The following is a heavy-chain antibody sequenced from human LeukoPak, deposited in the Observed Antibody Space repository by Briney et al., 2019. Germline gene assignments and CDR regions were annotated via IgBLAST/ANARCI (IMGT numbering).Heavy chain of an antibody. V-gene: IGHV4-59*01. CDR1: GGSISSYY. CDR2: IYWSGGT. D-gene: IGHD3-22*01. J-gene: IGHJ4*02. Sequence: SETLSLTCTVSGGSISSYYWSWIRQPPGKGLEWIGYIYWSGGTNYNPSLRSRVTISVDTSKNQFSLKLTSMTAVDTAVYYCAGDYDSSGYYYDYWGQGTLVTVSS. CDR3: AGDYDSSGYYYDY.